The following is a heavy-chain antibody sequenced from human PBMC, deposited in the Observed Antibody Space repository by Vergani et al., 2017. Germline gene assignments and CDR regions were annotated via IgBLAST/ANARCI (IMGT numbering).Heavy chain of an antibody. J-gene: IGHJ6*02. CDR3: ARFLVVPAAGGYYYYGMDV. Sequence: EVQLVQSGAEVKKPGESLKISCKGSGYSFTSYWIGWVRQMPGKGLEWMGRIDPSDSYTNYSPSFQGHVTISADKSISTAYLQWSSLKASYTAMYYCARFLVVPAAGGYYYYGMDVWGQGTTVTVSS. D-gene: IGHD2-2*01. V-gene: IGHV5-10-1*01. CDR1: GYSFTSYW. CDR2: IDPSDSYT.